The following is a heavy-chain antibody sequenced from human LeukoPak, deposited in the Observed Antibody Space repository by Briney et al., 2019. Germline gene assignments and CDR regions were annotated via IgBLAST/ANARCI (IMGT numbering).Heavy chain of an antibody. V-gene: IGHV4-59*01. Sequence: PSETLSLTCTVSGGSIRSYYWSWIRQPPGKGLEWIGNIYYNGNTNYNPSLRSRVTISVDTSKNQFSLKVTSVTAADTAVYFVHPSSIDDWGQGTLVTVSS. CDR2: IYYNGNT. CDR1: GGSIRSYY. CDR3: HPSSIDD. J-gene: IGHJ4*02. D-gene: IGHD2-15*01.